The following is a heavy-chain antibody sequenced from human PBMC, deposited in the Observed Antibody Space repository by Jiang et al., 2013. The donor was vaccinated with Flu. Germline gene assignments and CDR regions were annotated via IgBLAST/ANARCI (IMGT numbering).Heavy chain of an antibody. CDR1: SYSISSGYY. D-gene: IGHD4-23*01. V-gene: IGHV4-38-2*02. CDR2: IYRSGST. CDR3: ARVNYGGYSGGPKWNHFDY. J-gene: IGHJ4*02. Sequence: LLKPSETLSLTCTVSSYSISSGYYWGWIRQSPGKGLEWIGSIYRSGSTSYNPPLESRVTISLDTSKNQFSLKLSSVTAADTAVYYCARVNYGGYSGGPKWNHFDYWSQGTLVTVS.